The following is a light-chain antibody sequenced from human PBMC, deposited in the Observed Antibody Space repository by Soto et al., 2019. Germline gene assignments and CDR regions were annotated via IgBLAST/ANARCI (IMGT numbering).Light chain of an antibody. CDR2: GAS. CDR1: QSVSNNY. Sequence: EIVLTQSPGTLSLSPAERATLSCRASQSVSNNYLAWYQQQPGQAPRLLIYGASNRATGIPDRLSGSGSGTDFTLTISRLEPADFAVYYCQQYGSSGTFGQGTKVDIK. V-gene: IGKV3-20*01. J-gene: IGKJ1*01. CDR3: QQYGSSGT.